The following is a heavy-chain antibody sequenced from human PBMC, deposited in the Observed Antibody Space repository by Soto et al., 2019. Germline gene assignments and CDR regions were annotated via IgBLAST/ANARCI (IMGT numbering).Heavy chain of an antibody. CDR1: GDSISSRDYY. J-gene: IGHJ4*02. D-gene: IGHD2-2*02. Sequence: QVQLQESGPGLLKPSQTLSLTCTVSGDSISSRDYYWSWIRQPPGKGLEWIGYIYYSGSIYSTPSLRSRVSISVDTSQNQFSLNLISVTAADTAVYYCARARIHCTSASCYTDFDYWGQGTLVPVSS. CDR2: IYYSGSI. CDR3: ARARIHCTSASCYTDFDY. V-gene: IGHV4-30-4*01.